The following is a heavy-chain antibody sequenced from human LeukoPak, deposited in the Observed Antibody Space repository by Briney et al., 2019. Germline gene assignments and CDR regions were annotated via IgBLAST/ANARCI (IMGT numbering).Heavy chain of an antibody. V-gene: IGHV3-20*01. CDR2: INWNGGST. CDR3: ARDLVSSSSWSYYYGMDV. D-gene: IGHD6-13*01. CDR1: GFTFDDYG. Sequence: RAGGSLRLSCAASGFTFDDYGMSWVRQAPGKGLEWVSGINWNGGSTGYADSVKGRFTISRDNAKNSLYLQMNSLRAEDTALYHCARDLVSSSSWSYYYGMDVWGQGTTVTVSS. J-gene: IGHJ6*02.